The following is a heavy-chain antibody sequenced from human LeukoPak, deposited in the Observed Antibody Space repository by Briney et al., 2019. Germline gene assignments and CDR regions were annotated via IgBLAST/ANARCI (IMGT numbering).Heavy chain of an antibody. V-gene: IGHV4-59*08. D-gene: IGHD3-9*01. CDR3: ARGSRYFVY. CDR1: DGSISSYY. Sequence: PSETLSLTCTVSDGSISSYYWSWIRQPPGKGPEWIGSIYYSGSTNYSPSLKSRVTISVDASKNQFSLKVSSVTAADTAVYYCARGSRYFVYWGQGTLVTVSS. J-gene: IGHJ4*02. CDR2: IYYSGST.